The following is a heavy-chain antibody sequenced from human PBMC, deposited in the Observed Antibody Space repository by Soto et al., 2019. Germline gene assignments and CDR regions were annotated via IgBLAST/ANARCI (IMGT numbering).Heavy chain of an antibody. V-gene: IGHV1-2*02. J-gene: IGHJ6*02. CDR3: VRDLRRQWLGLYPESYTGMDI. CDR1: GYILSDYC. Sequence: ASVKVSCKSSGYILSDYCIHWVRQAPGQGLEWLGWMKPDDGGPNYAQNFQGRVIMTRDTSTDTDYMELTRLTSDDTAVYFCVRDLRRQWLGLYPESYTGMDIWGQGXTVTVYS. D-gene: IGHD6-19*01. CDR2: MKPDDGGP.